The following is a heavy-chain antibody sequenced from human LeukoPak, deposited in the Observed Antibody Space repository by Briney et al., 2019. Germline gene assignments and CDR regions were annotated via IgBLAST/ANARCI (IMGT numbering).Heavy chain of an antibody. CDR2: IYYSGST. D-gene: IGHD3-9*01. Sequence: SETLSLTCTVSGGSISSSSYYWGWIRQPPGKGLEWIGSIYYSGSTYYNPSLKSRVTISVDTSKNQFSLKLSSVTAADTAVYYCARSRRTIFTPRDWYFDLWGRGTLVTVSS. V-gene: IGHV4-39*07. CDR3: ARSRRTIFTPRDWYFDL. J-gene: IGHJ2*01. CDR1: GGSISSSSYY.